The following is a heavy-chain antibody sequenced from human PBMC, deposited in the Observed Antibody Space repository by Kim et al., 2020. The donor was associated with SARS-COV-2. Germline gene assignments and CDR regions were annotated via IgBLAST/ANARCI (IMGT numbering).Heavy chain of an antibody. J-gene: IGHJ4*02. CDR3: ARGKQWLATGDYFDY. V-gene: IGHV3-30*01. D-gene: IGHD6-19*01. Sequence: DSVKGRFTISRDNSKNTLYLQMNSLRAEDTAVYYCARGKQWLATGDYFDYWGQGTLVTVSS.